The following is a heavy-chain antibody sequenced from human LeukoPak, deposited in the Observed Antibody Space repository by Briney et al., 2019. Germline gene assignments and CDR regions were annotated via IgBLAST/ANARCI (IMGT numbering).Heavy chain of an antibody. CDR3: ARGRRGEWLLSTHAFDI. V-gene: IGHV4-34*01. CDR2: INHSGST. Sequence: PSETLSLTCSISGGSFSSSYYYWGWIRQPPGKGLEWIGEINHSGSTNYNPSLKSRVTISVDTSKNQFSLKLSSVTAADTAVYYCARGRRGEWLLSTHAFDIWGQGTMVTVSS. D-gene: IGHD3-3*01. J-gene: IGHJ3*02. CDR1: GGSFSSSYYY.